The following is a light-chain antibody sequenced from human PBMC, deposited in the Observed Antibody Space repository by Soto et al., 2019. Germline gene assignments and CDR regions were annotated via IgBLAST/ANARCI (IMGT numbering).Light chain of an antibody. CDR2: GAS. J-gene: IGKJ4*01. Sequence: IVLTQSTTSLSLSPGEIATLSCKARQSFSSSYLAWYQQKPGQAPRLLIYGASSRATGIPDRFSGSGSGTDFTLTISRLEPEDFAVYYCQQYGSSLTVGGGTKV. CDR3: QQYGSSLT. V-gene: IGKV3-20*01. CDR1: QSFSSSY.